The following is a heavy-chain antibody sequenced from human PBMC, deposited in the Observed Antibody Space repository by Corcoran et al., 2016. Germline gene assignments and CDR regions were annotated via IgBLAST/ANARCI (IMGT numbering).Heavy chain of an antibody. CDR3: ARHQKEAYSSGWYDYDY. V-gene: IGHV5-10-1*03. Sequence: EVQLVQSGAEVKKPGESLRISCKGSGYSFTSYWISWVRQMPGKGLEWMGRIDPSDSYTNYSPSFQGHVTISADKSISTAYLQWSSLKASDTAMYYWARHQKEAYSSGWYDYDYWGQGTLVTVSS. CDR1: GYSFTSYW. D-gene: IGHD6-19*01. J-gene: IGHJ4*02. CDR2: IDPSDSYT.